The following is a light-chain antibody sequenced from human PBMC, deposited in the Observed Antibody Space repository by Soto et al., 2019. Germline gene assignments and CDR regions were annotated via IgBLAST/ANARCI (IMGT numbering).Light chain of an antibody. CDR3: QYRTT. V-gene: IGKV3-11*01. CDR1: QSLGSY. J-gene: IGKJ5*01. Sequence: EVVLTQSPATLSLSPGERATLSCRASQSLGSYLAWYQHKPGQAPRLLIDDASSRAPGIPARFGGIGSGTDFTLTISSLEPEDFAVYYCQYRTTFGQGTRLDIK. CDR2: DAS.